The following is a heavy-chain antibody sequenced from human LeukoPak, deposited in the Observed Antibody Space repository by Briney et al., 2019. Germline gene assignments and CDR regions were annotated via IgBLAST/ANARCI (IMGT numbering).Heavy chain of an antibody. CDR1: GGTFSSYA. Sequence: GSSVKVSCKASGGTFSSYAFSWVRQAPGQGLEWMGGIIPIFGTANYAQKFQGRVTITTDESTSTAYMELSSLRSEDTAVYYCARGKAPDSSSWYAWFDPWGQGTLVTVSS. J-gene: IGHJ5*02. CDR2: IIPIFGTA. CDR3: ARGKAPDSSSWYAWFDP. D-gene: IGHD6-13*01. V-gene: IGHV1-69*05.